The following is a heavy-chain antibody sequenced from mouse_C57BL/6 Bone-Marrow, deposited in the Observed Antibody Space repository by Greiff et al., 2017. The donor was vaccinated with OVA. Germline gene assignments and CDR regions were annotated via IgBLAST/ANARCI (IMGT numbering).Heavy chain of an antibody. CDR3: AKTGGLPYYFDY. J-gene: IGHJ2*01. V-gene: IGHV2-4*01. D-gene: IGHD3-3*01. CDR2: IWSGGST. Sequence: VQRVESGPGLVQPSQSLSITCTVSGFSLTSYGVHWVRQPPGKGLEWLGVIWSGGSTDYNAAFISRLSISKDNSKSQVFFKMNSLQADDTAIYYCAKTGGLPYYFDYWGQGTTLTVSS. CDR1: GFSLTSYG.